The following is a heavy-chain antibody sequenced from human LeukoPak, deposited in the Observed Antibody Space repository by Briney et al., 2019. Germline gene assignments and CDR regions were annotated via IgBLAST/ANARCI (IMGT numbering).Heavy chain of an antibody. Sequence: SETLSLTCTVSGGSMSPYHWGWIRQPPGKGLEWTGYIYYSGSTNYNPSLNSRVTISVDTSKNQFSLRLSSVTAADTAIYYCARAVSGCFDYWGQGTLVTVSS. CDR2: IYYSGST. V-gene: IGHV4-59*08. D-gene: IGHD6-19*01. CDR3: ARAVSGCFDY. CDR1: GGSMSPYH. J-gene: IGHJ4*02.